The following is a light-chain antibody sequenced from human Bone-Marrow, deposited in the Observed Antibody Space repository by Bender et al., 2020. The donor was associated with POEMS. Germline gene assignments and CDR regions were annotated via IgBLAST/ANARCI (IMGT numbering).Light chain of an antibody. V-gene: IGLV1-40*01. J-gene: IGLJ2*01. Sequence: QSVLTQPPSVSGAPGQRVTISCTGSSSNTGSGYDINWYQHLPGTAPKLLIYGYNNRPSGVSNRFSGSKSGNTASLTISGLQAEDEADYYCSSYTRSSTVIFGGGTKVTVL. CDR2: GYN. CDR3: SSYTRSSTVI. CDR1: SSNTGSGYD.